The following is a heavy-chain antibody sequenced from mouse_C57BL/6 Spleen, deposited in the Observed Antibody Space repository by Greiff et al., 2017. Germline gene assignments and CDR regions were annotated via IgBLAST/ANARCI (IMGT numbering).Heavy chain of an antibody. CDR2: IDPNSGGT. CDR3: ARSRTTVVATHFDY. D-gene: IGHD1-1*01. V-gene: IGHV1-72*01. CDR1: GYTFTSYW. Sequence: QVQLQQPGAELVKPGASVKLSCKASGYTFTSYWMHWVKQRPGRGLEWIGRIDPNSGGTKYNEKFKSKATLTVDKPSSTAYMQLSSLTSEDSAVYDCARSRTTVVATHFDYWGQGTTLTVSS. J-gene: IGHJ2*01.